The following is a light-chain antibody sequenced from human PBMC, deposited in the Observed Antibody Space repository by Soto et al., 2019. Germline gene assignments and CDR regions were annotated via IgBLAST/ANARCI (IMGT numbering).Light chain of an antibody. Sequence: EVVLTQSPATLSVSPGERATLSCRASQTVSRSLAWYQQKPGQAPRLPIYGASTRATGIPGRFSGSGSGTDFTLTISSLQSEDFAVYYCQQYIDWPPYTFGQGTKVDIK. CDR2: GAS. CDR3: QQYIDWPPYT. J-gene: IGKJ2*01. CDR1: QTVSRS. V-gene: IGKV3-15*01.